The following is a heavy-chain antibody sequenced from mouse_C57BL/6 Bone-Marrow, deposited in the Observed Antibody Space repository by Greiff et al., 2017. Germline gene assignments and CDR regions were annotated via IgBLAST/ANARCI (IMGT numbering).Heavy chain of an antibody. V-gene: IGHV5-17*01. J-gene: IGHJ4*01. CDR2: ISSGSSTI. CDR3: ARFYHSTYYAMDY. Sequence: EVKLVEPGGGLVKPGGSLKLSCAASGFTFSDYGMHWVRQAPEKGLEWVAYISSGSSTIHYADTVKGRFTISSDNAKPTLFLQLTSLRSEDTAMYYCARFYHSTYYAMDYWGQGTSVTVSS. D-gene: IGHD2-5*01. CDR1: GFTFSDYG.